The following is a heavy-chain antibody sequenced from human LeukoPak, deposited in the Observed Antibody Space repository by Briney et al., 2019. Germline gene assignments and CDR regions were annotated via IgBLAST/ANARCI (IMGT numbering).Heavy chain of an antibody. J-gene: IGHJ4*02. V-gene: IGHV1-2*02. CDR3: ARSPKTYSSGHPFDY. Sequence: ASVKVSCMASGYTFTSYDINWVRQATGQGLEWMGWINPNSGGTNYAQKFQGRVTMTRDTSISTAYMELSRLRSDDTAVYYCARSPKTYSSGHPFDYWGQGTLVTVSS. D-gene: IGHD6-19*01. CDR2: INPNSGGT. CDR1: GYTFTSYD.